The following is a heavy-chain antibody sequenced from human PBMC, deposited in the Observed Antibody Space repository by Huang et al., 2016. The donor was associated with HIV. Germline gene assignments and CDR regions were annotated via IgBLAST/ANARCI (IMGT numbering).Heavy chain of an antibody. D-gene: IGHD3-22*01. CDR3: ARDDSSGYYLALGD. Sequence: QVQLQESGPGLVKPSQTLSLTCTVSGGSISSGGYYWSWIRQPPGKGLELIGYIYYSGSTYYNPALKSRVTISIDTPKNQFSLKLSSVTDADTAVYYCARDDSSGYYLALGDWGQGTLVTVSS. J-gene: IGHJ4*02. CDR1: GGSISSGGYY. V-gene: IGHV4-30-4*08. CDR2: IYYSGST.